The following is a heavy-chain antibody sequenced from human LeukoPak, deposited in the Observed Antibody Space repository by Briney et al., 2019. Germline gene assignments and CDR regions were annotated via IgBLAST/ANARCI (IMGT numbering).Heavy chain of an antibody. V-gene: IGHV3-11*04. CDR2: ISSSGSTI. D-gene: IGHD1-26*01. Sequence: GGSLRLSCAASGFTFSDHYMSWIRQAPGKGLEWLSYISSSGSTIYYADSVKGRFTVSRDNAKNSLYLQMDSLRAEDTVVYYCARDPSGTYYPRVSGALDIWGQGTMVTVSS. CDR1: GFTFSDHY. J-gene: IGHJ3*02. CDR3: ARDPSGTYYPRVSGALDI.